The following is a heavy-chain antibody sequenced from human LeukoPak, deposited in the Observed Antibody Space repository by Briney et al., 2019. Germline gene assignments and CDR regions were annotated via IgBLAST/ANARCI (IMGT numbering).Heavy chain of an antibody. Sequence: LTGGSLRPSCAASGFTVSDYAMSSVRQPPRKGLEWDSAISGTGNSTYVADAVKGRFTISRDNSKNTLYLQMNSRSAEDTAVYYCAKDGALSWYSTRHRWGQGTPVTVSS. J-gene: IGHJ5*02. CDR3: AKDGALSWYSTRHR. V-gene: IGHV3-23*01. CDR1: GFTVSDYA. D-gene: IGHD2-21*01. CDR2: ISGTGNST.